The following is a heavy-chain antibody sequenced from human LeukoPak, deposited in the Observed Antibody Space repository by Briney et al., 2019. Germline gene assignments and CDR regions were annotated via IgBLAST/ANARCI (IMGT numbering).Heavy chain of an antibody. J-gene: IGHJ4*02. Sequence: GPLRLSCAASGSSFIHSWMSWVSQAPGKGLEWVGRIKSKKDGGAIDYAAPVKGRFTISRDDSKNMVYLQISSLKTEDTAVYYCTTEPRDWGQGTLVTVSS. CDR2: IKSKKDGGAI. CDR3: TTEPRD. V-gene: IGHV3-15*01. CDR1: GSSFIHSW.